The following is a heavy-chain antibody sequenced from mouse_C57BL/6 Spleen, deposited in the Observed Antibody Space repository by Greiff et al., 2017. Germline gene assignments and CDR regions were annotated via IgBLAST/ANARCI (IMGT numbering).Heavy chain of an antibody. CDR2: IDPSDSET. V-gene: IGHV1-52*01. Sequence: VQLQQPGAELVRPGSSVKLSCKASGYTFTSYWMHWVKQRPIQGLEWIGNIDPSDSETHYNQKFKDKATLTVDKSSSTAYMQLSSLTSEDSAVYYCARSDYGVYFDYWGQGTTLTVSS. J-gene: IGHJ2*01. CDR3: ARSDYGVYFDY. CDR1: GYTFTSYW. D-gene: IGHD2-4*01.